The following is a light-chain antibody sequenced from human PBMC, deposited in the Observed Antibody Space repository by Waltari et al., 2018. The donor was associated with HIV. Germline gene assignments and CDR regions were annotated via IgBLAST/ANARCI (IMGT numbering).Light chain of an antibody. CDR2: KNY. CDR3: VGWDGSLSGYV. Sequence: QSVLTQPPSASGTPGQTVTISCSGSSSNIGNDNVYWYHQLPGMTPKLLIYKNYQRPSGVPDRFAGSKSGTSASLAISGLWSEDEADYYCVGWDGSLSGYVFGAGTKVTVL. V-gene: IGLV1-47*03. CDR1: SSNIGNDN. J-gene: IGLJ1*01.